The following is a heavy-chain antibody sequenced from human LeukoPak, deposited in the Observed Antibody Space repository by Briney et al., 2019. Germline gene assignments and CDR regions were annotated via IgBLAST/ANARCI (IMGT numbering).Heavy chain of an antibody. Sequence: ASVTVSCKASGYTFIDYYMHWVRQAPGQGLEWMGWINPNSGGTNYAQTFQGRVTLTRDTSISTAYMELSRLRSDDTAVHYCAKAHSSGRYVFDYWGPGTLVTVSP. CDR2: INPNSGGT. CDR3: AKAHSSGRYVFDY. J-gene: IGHJ4*02. CDR1: GYTFIDYY. D-gene: IGHD6-19*01. V-gene: IGHV1-2*02.